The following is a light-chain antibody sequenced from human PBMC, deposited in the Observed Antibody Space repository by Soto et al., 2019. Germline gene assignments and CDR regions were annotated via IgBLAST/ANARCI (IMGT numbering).Light chain of an antibody. CDR3: QQYSSYPIT. V-gene: IGKV1-5*01. J-gene: IGKJ5*01. Sequence: DIQMTQSPSTLSAFVGDRVTITCRASQSINSWLAWYQQKPGKAPKLLIHDASSLGSGVPSRFSGSGSGTEFTLTISSLQPDDFATYYCQQYSSYPITFGQGTRLEIK. CDR1: QSINSW. CDR2: DAS.